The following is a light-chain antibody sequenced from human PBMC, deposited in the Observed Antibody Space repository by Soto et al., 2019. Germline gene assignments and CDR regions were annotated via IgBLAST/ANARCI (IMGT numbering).Light chain of an antibody. J-gene: IGKJ1*01. Sequence: AIQMTQSPSSLSASVGDRVTITCRATQGIRNDLSWYQQNPGKAPKLLIYAASSLQSGVPSRFSGSGSGTEFTLTISSLQPDDFATYYCQQYNNYATWTFGQGTKGDIK. CDR2: AAS. CDR3: QQYNNYATWT. V-gene: IGKV1-6*01. CDR1: QGIRND.